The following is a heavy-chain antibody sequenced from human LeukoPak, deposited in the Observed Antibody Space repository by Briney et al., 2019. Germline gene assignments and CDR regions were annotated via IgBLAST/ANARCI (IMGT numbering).Heavy chain of an antibody. CDR3: ARGNYYGSGSYYNTDYYYYYYMDV. V-gene: IGHV1-46*01. CDR2: ISPSGGST. CDR1: GYTFTSNY. J-gene: IGHJ6*03. Sequence: ASVKVFCKAFGYTFTSNYMHWVRQAPGQGPEWMGVISPSGGSTTYAQKFQGRVTMTRNTSISTAYMELSSLRSEDTAVYYCARGNYYGSGSYYNTDYYYYYYMDVWGKGTTVTISS. D-gene: IGHD3-10*01.